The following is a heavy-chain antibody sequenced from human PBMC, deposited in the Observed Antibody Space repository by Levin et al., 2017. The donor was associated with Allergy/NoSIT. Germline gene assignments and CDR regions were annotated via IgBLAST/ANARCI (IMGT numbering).Heavy chain of an antibody. CDR3: ARGGDCRGGTCYPNWFDP. D-gene: IGHD2-15*01. CDR1: RFTFSNYA. J-gene: IGHJ5*02. Sequence: GESLKISCAASRFTFSNYAMHWVRQAPGKGLEWVAVISYDGSNKNYADSVKGRFTISRDNSKNTLYLQMNSLRAEDTAVYYCARGGDCRGGTCYPNWFDPWGQGTLVTVSS. V-gene: IGHV3-30*04. CDR2: ISYDGSNK.